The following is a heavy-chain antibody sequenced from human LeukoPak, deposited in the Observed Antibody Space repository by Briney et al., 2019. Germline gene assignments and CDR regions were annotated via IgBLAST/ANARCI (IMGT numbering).Heavy chain of an antibody. V-gene: IGHV3-23*01. D-gene: IGHD6-19*01. CDR1: GSTFSTYA. CDR2: ISGSGGST. J-gene: IGHJ4*02. CDR3: AKSSGWYPFDY. Sequence: GGSLRLSCAASGSTFSTYAMGWVRQPPGKGRGWVSAISGSGGSTYYADSVKGRFTISRDNSKNTLYLQMNSLRAEDTAVYYCAKSSGWYPFDYWGQGTLVTVSS.